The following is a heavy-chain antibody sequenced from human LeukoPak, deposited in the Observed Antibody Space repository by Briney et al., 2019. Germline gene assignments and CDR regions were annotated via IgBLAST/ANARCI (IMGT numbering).Heavy chain of an antibody. D-gene: IGHD4-23*01. CDR1: GFTFGDYA. Sequence: GGSLRLSCSASGFTFGDYAMTWVRQAPGKGLEWVGFIRGKPYVGTTEYAASVKGRFTISRDDSKSIVYLQMNSLKTEDTAVYYCSRNTGGNPRNLDYWGQGTLVTVSS. CDR3: SRNTGGNPRNLDY. V-gene: IGHV3-49*04. CDR2: IRGKPYVGTT. J-gene: IGHJ4*02.